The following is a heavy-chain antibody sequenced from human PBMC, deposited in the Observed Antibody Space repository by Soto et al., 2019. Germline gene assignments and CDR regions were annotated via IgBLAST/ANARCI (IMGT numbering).Heavy chain of an antibody. CDR1: GGSISSSSYY. D-gene: IGHD3-3*01. CDR3: ARGKIIGP. Sequence: LSLTCTVSGGSISSSSYYWGWIRQPPGKGLEWIGILYYSGSTYYNPSLKSRVTISVDTSKNQFFLKLSSVTAADTAVYYCARGKIIGPWGQGTLVTVSS. J-gene: IGHJ5*02. V-gene: IGHV4-39*07. CDR2: LYYSGST.